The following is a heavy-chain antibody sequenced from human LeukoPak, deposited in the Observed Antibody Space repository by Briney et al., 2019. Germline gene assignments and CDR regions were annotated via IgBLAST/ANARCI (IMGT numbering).Heavy chain of an antibody. CDR2: MNPNSGNT. CDR3: AKLGRGATQLDY. J-gene: IGHJ4*02. V-gene: IGHV1-8*01. Sequence: ASVKVSCKASEYTFTTYDIHWVRHATGQGLEWMGWMNPNSGNTSYAQKFQGRATMTRNTSISTAYMELSSLRSEDTAVYYCAKLGRGATQLDYWGQGTLVTVSS. CDR1: EYTFTTYD. D-gene: IGHD1-26*01.